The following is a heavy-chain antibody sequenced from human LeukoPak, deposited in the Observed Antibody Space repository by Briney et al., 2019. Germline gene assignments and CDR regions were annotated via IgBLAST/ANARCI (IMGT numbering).Heavy chain of an antibody. J-gene: IGHJ4*02. CDR2: ISYDGSNK. Sequence: GGSLRLSCAASGFTFSSYGMHWVRQAPAKGLEWVAVISYDGSNKYYADSVKGRFTISRDNSKNTLYLQMNSLRAEDTAVYYCAKGSVGGSYRPVDYWGQGTLVTVSS. D-gene: IGHD3-16*02. V-gene: IGHV3-30*18. CDR1: GFTFSSYG. CDR3: AKGSVGGSYRPVDY.